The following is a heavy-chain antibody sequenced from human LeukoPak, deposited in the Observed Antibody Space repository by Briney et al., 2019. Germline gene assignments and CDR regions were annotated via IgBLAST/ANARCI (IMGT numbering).Heavy chain of an antibody. V-gene: IGHV4-4*07. CDR2: IYTSGST. Sequence: SESLSLTCTVSGGSISSYYWSWVRQPAGKGLEWIVRIYTSGSTNYNPSLKSRVTMSVDTSKNQFSLKLSSVTAADTAVYYCAAYYYDSSGYYDAFDIWGQGTMVTVSS. J-gene: IGHJ3*02. D-gene: IGHD3-22*01. CDR1: GGSISSYY. CDR3: AAYYYDSSGYYDAFDI.